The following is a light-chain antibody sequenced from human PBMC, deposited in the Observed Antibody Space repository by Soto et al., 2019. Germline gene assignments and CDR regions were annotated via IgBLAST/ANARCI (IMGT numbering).Light chain of an antibody. Sequence: QSALTQPASVSGSPGQSITISCTGTSSDVGGYNYVSWYQQHRGKAPKLMIYEVSNRPSGVSNRFPGSKSGNTASLTISGLQAEDEADYYCSSYTSSSTLVFGTGTKVTVL. CDR2: EVS. V-gene: IGLV2-14*01. CDR3: SSYTSSSTLV. J-gene: IGLJ1*01. CDR1: SSDVGGYNY.